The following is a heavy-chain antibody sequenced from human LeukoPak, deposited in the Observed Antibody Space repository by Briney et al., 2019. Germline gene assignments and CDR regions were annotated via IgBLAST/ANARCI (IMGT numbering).Heavy chain of an antibody. CDR2: ISGSGGTI. D-gene: IGHD3-16*01. CDR1: GFTFSTYG. Sequence: PGGSLRLSCAASGFTFSTYGMSWVRQAPGKGLEWVSGISGSGGTIYYADSVKGRFTISRDNSKNTLYLQMNSLTAEDAAIYYCAKSWLRLGGDYWGQGTLVTVSS. CDR3: AKSWLRLGGDY. V-gene: IGHV3-23*01. J-gene: IGHJ4*02.